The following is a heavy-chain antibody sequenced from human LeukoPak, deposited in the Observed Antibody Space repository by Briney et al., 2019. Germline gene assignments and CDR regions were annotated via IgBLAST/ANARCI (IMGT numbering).Heavy chain of an antibody. Sequence: GASVKVSCKAPGYTFTGYYMHWVRQAPGQGLEWMGRINPNSGGTNYAQKFQGRVTMTRDTSISTAYMELSRLRSDDTAVYYCARDPGLLWFGELSHYGMDVWGQGTTVTVSS. CDR1: GYTFTGYY. V-gene: IGHV1-2*06. CDR2: INPNSGGT. J-gene: IGHJ6*02. D-gene: IGHD3-10*01. CDR3: ARDPGLLWFGELSHYGMDV.